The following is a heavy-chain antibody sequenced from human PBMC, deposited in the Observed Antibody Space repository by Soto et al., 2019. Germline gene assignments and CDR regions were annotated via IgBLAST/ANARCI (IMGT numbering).Heavy chain of an antibody. D-gene: IGHD6-19*01. V-gene: IGHV3-74*03. CDR1: GFTFNNHW. CDR2: INNDGSAT. CDR3: ARVRGWSPYDY. Sequence: EVQLVESGGGLVQPGGSLSLSCAASGFTFNNHWMHWVRQAPGKGLVWVSRINNDGSATMYADSVKGRFTISRDNAKNTLLLQMKSLRAEDTAVYFCARVRGWSPYDYWGPDTLVTVTS. J-gene: IGHJ4*02.